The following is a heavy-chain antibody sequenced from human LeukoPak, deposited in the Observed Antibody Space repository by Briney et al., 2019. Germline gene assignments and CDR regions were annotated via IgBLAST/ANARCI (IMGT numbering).Heavy chain of an antibody. Sequence: PSVKDSCKASAYIXTGYYMHWVRQAPGQGPEWLGCINPNSGGTNYAQKFQGRVTMTRDTSISTAYMKLTRLRSDDTAVYYCARDTTMITYWFDPWGQGTLVTVSS. J-gene: IGHJ5*02. V-gene: IGHV1-2*02. CDR1: AYIXTGYY. CDR3: ARDTTMITYWFDP. D-gene: IGHD5-18*01. CDR2: INPNSGGT.